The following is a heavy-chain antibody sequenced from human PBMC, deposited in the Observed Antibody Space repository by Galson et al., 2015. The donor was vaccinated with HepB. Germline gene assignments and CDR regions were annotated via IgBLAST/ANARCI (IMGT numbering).Heavy chain of an antibody. D-gene: IGHD4-17*01. Sequence: SLRLSCAASGFTFSDYSMSWIRQAPGKGLEWLSYISSSTIYTNYADTVKGRFTISRDNVKNSMYLQMNSLRAEDTAVYYCARVADSDYGDHAHFDSWGLGTLVTVSS. V-gene: IGHV3-11*06. CDR1: GFTFSDYS. J-gene: IGHJ4*02. CDR3: ARVADSDYGDHAHFDS. CDR2: ISSSTIYT.